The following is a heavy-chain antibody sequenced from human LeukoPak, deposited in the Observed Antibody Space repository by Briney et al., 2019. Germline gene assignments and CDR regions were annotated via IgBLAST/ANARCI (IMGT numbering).Heavy chain of an antibody. CDR3: ARGPITMVRGVTPEAFDY. D-gene: IGHD3-10*01. J-gene: IGHJ4*02. CDR2: ISSSSSTI. Sequence: GGSLRLSCAASGFTFSSYSMNWVRQAPGKGLEWVSYISSSSSTIYYADSVKGRFTISRDNAKNSLYLQMNSLRAEDTAVYYCARGPITMVRGVTPEAFDYWGQGTLVTVSS. V-gene: IGHV3-48*01. CDR1: GFTFSSYS.